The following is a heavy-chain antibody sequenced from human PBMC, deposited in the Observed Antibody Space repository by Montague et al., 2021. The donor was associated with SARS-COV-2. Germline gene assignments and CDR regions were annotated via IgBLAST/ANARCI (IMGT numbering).Heavy chain of an antibody. CDR2: TYYRSKWYN. Sequence: SAISGDSVSSNSAAWNWIRQSPSRGLEWLGRTYYRSKWYNDYAVXVKSRITINPDTSKNQFSLQLNSVTPEDTAVYYCARGLWFGELLKRYYYYGMDVWGQGTTVTVSS. V-gene: IGHV6-1*01. CDR3: ARGLWFGELLKRYYYYGMDV. J-gene: IGHJ6*02. CDR1: GDSVSSNSAA. D-gene: IGHD3-10*01.